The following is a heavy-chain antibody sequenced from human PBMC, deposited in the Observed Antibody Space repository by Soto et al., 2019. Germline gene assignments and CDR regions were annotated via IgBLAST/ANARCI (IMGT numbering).Heavy chain of an antibody. CDR1: GYTFTSYG. J-gene: IGHJ2*01. D-gene: IGHD3-22*01. CDR2: ISAYNGNT. Sequence: ASVKVSCTASGYTFTSYGISWVRQAPGQGLEWMGWISAYNGNTNYAQKLQGRVTMTTDTSTSTAYMELRSLRSDDTAVYYCARGVYDSSGYQSGGYFDLWGRGTLVTVSS. V-gene: IGHV1-18*01. CDR3: ARGVYDSSGYQSGGYFDL.